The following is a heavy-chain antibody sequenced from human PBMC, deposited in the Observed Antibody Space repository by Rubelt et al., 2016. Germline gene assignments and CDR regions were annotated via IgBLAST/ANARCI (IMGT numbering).Heavy chain of an antibody. CDR3: AREATVAGTDDAFDI. Sequence: EVEMEASGGGLVQPGGSLRLSCAASGFTFNNYAMNWVRQAPGKGLEWVSAASGSGDTIYYADSVKGRLTISRDNSKNTLYLQMNSLRAEDTAVYYCAREATVAGTDDAFDIWGQGTMVTVSS. V-gene: IGHV3-23*04. D-gene: IGHD6-19*01. J-gene: IGHJ3*02. CDR2: ASGSGDTI. CDR1: GFTFNNYA.